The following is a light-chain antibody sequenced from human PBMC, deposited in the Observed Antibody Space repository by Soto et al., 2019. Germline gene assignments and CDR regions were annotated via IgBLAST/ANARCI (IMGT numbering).Light chain of an antibody. CDR3: QQYESYSWT. CDR2: DAS. V-gene: IGKV1-5*01. J-gene: IGKJ1*01. CDR1: QSISNW. Sequence: DIQMTQSPSTPPASVGDRVTITCRASQSISNWLAWYQQKPGRAPNLLIYDASSLQSGVPSRFSGSGSGTEFTLTISSLQPDDSATYYCQQYESYSWTFGQGTKVDI.